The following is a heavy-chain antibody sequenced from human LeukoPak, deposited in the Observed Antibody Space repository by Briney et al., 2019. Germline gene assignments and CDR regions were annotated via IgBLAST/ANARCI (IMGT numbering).Heavy chain of an antibody. J-gene: IGHJ4*02. CDR2: ISYDGSNK. D-gene: IGHD2-15*01. V-gene: IGHV3-30*01. Sequence: PGGSLRLSCAASGFTFSSYAMHWVRQAPGKGLEWVAVISYDGSNKYYADSVKGRFTISRDNSKNTLYLQMNSLRAEDTAVYYCARSGVTVYCSGGSCPTKNWGQRTLVTVSS. CDR1: GFTFSSYA. CDR3: ARSGVTVYCSGGSCPTKN.